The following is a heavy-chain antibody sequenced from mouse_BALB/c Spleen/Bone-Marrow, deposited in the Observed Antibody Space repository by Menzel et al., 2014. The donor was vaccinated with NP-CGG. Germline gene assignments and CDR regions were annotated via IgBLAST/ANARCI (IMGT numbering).Heavy chain of an antibody. D-gene: IGHD1-1*01. CDR3: DDGRDWYFDV. J-gene: IGHJ1*01. CDR2: IDPANGNT. V-gene: IGHV14-3*02. CDR1: GFNIKDTY. Sequence: DVQLVESGAELVKPGASVKLSCTASGFNIKDTYMHWVKERPEQGLEWIGRIDPANGNTKYDPKFQGKATITADTSSNTAYLQLSSLESEDTDVYDCDDGRDWYFDVWGEGTTVTVSS.